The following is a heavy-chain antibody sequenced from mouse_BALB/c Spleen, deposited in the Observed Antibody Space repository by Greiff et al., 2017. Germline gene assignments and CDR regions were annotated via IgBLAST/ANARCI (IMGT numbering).Heavy chain of an antibody. V-gene: IGHV2-6-7*01. Sequence: VMLVESGPGLVAPSQSLSITCTVSGFSFTGYGVNWVRQPPGKGLEWLGMIGGDGSTDYNSALTSRLSISKDNSKSQVFLKMNSLQTDDTARYDWARDEVRRGFAYWGQGTLVTVSA. J-gene: IGHJ3*01. D-gene: IGHD2-14*01. CDR2: IGGDGST. CDR3: ARDEVRRGFAY. CDR1: GFSFTGYG.